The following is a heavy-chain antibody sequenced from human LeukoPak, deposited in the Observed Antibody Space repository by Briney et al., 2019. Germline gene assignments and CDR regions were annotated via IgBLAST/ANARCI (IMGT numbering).Heavy chain of an antibody. CDR2: INPNSGGT. Sequence: GASVKVSCKASGYTFTGYYMHWVRQAPGQGLEWMGWINPNSGGTNYAQKFQGRVTMTRDTSISTAYMELSRLRSDDTAVYYCARDYRVAGVQFDYWGQGTLVTVSS. CDR3: ARDYRVAGVQFDY. V-gene: IGHV1-2*02. CDR1: GYTFTGYY. D-gene: IGHD6-19*01. J-gene: IGHJ4*02.